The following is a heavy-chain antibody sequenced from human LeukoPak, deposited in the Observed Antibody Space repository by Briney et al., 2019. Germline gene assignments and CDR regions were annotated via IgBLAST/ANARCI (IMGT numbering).Heavy chain of an antibody. CDR3: ARGGLLHYGMDV. D-gene: IGHD2-15*01. Sequence: GGSLRLSCAASGFTFSSYEMNWVRQAPGKGLEWVSYISSSGSTIYYADSVKGRFTISRDNAKNSLYLQMNSLRAEDMAVYYCARGGLLHYGMDVWGKGTTVTVSS. V-gene: IGHV3-48*03. CDR1: GFTFSSYE. CDR2: ISSSGSTI. J-gene: IGHJ6*04.